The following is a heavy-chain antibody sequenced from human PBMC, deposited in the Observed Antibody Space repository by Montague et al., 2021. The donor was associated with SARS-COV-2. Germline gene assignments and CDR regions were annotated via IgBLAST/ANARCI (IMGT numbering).Heavy chain of an antibody. CDR1: GGSMSDHY. Sequence: SETLSLTCTVSGGSMSDHYWTWIRQPPGKGLEWLAEIYYSGGINSNASLKSRVSMSVDTSKNQFSLKLTSVTAADTAVYYCARAVSVRRAVNWFDPWGQGTLVTVSS. CDR3: ARAVSVRRAVNWFDP. CDR2: IYYSGGI. D-gene: IGHD3-10*01. V-gene: IGHV4-59*11. J-gene: IGHJ5*02.